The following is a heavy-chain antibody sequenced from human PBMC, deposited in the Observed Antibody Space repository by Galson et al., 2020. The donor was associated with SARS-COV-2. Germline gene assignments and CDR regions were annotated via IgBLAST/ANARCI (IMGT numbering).Heavy chain of an antibody. V-gene: IGHV5-51*01. Sequence: KIGESLKISCKGSGFTFTTYWIGWVRQMPGKGLEWMGIISPGDSDARYSPSFQGQVTISADKSISTAYLQWSRLKASDTAMYYCARGGGGLPRILLYGMDVWGQGTAVTVSS. J-gene: IGHJ6*02. CDR2: ISPGDSDA. CDR3: ARGGGGLPRILLYGMDV. D-gene: IGHD2-15*01. CDR1: GFTFTTYW.